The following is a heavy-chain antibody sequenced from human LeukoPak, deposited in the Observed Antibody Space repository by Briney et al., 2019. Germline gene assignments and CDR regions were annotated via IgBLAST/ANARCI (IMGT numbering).Heavy chain of an antibody. CDR2: ISYDGSNK. Sequence: GGSLRLSCAASGFTFSSYAMHWVRQAPGKGLEWVAVISYDGSNKYYADSVKGRFTISRDNSKNTLYLQMNSLRAEDTAVYYCAREGLMTTYYGMDVWGQGTTVTVSS. D-gene: IGHD4-11*01. CDR3: AREGLMTTYYGMDV. V-gene: IGHV3-30-3*01. J-gene: IGHJ6*02. CDR1: GFTFSSYA.